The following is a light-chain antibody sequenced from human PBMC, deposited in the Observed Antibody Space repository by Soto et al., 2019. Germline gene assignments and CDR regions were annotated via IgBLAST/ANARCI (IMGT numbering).Light chain of an antibody. Sequence: EIILTQSPGTLSVSPVETVTLVCRASQSVSVFLAWYQQKSGQPPRLLLHGASDRAPGVPARFSGSGSAAEVTLKISSLQSEDFGPYYCQQYKGWPALTFGGGTRVHIK. CDR3: QQYKGWPALT. J-gene: IGKJ4*01. CDR1: QSVSVF. CDR2: GAS. V-gene: IGKV3-15*01.